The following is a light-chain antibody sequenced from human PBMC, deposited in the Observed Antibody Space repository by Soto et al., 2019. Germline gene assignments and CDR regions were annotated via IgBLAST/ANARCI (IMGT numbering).Light chain of an antibody. CDR1: QSISTY. V-gene: IGKV1-39*01. Sequence: DIQVTQSPSSLSASVGDSATITCRASQSISTYLNWYQQRPGKAPRLLIYAASSLQSGVPSRFSGSGSGTDFTLTISSLQPEDFATYYCQQSYSTPPLTFGGGTKVDIK. CDR3: QQSYSTPPLT. J-gene: IGKJ4*01. CDR2: AAS.